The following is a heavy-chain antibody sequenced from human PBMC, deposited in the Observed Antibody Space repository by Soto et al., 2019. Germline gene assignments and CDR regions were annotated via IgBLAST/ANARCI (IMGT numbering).Heavy chain of an antibody. V-gene: IGHV1-69*10. J-gene: IGHJ3*02. CDR3: ARDLRIAAAGLDAFDI. CDR2: IIPILGIA. D-gene: IGHD6-13*01. CDR1: GGTFSSYT. Sequence: VKVSCKASGGTFSSYTISWVRQAPGQGLEWMGRIIPILGIANYAQKFQGRVTITADKSTSTAYMELSSLRSEDTAVYYCARDLRIAAAGLDAFDIWGQGTMVTVSS.